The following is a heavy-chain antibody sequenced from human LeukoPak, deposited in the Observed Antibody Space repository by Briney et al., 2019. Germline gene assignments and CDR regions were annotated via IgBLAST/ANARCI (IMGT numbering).Heavy chain of an antibody. CDR1: KFAFSSYA. CDR3: AQSAGFDP. Sequence: GGSLRLSCAASKFAFSSYAMSWVRQAPGKGLEWVSAISGGGGNIYYADSVKGRFTISRDNSKNTLYLQISSLRDEDTALYYCAQSAGFDPWGQGTLVTVSS. CDR2: ISGGGGNI. V-gene: IGHV3-23*01. J-gene: IGHJ5*02.